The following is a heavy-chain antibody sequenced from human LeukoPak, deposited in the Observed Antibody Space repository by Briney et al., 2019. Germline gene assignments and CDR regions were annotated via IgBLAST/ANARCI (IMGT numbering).Heavy chain of an antibody. CDR1: GFTFSSYA. CDR2: IRFDGTTK. CDR3: AKGQWLAHFDY. J-gene: IGHJ4*02. D-gene: IGHD6-19*01. Sequence: PAGGSLRLSCAASGFTFSSYAMSWVRQAPGKGLEWVAYIRFDGTTKYYTDSVKGRFTISRDTSHNTLYLEMNSLRPNDTAVYYCAKGQWLAHFDYWGQGTLVTVSS. V-gene: IGHV3-30*02.